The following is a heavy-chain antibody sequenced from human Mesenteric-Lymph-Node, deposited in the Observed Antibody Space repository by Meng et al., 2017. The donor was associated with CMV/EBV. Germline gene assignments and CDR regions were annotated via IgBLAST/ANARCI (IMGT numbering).Heavy chain of an antibody. Sequence: SETLSLTCTVSGGSISSYYWSWIRQPPGKGLEWIGYIYDSGSTNYNPSLKSRVIISVDTSKNQFSMRLNSVTAADTAVYYCTRPLYDYGGFVAYWGQGTLVTV. CDR3: TRPLYDYGGFVAY. CDR2: IYDSGST. J-gene: IGHJ4*02. D-gene: IGHD4/OR15-4a*01. V-gene: IGHV4-59*08. CDR1: GGSISSYY.